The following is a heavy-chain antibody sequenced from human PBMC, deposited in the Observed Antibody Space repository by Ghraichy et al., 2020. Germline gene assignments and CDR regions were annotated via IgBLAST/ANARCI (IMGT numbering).Heavy chain of an antibody. CDR3: AKDFRGSGSYHWAGDAFDI. Sequence: GGSLRLSCAASGFTFSSYAMSWVRQAPGKGLEWVSAISGSGGSTYYADSVKGRFTISRDNSKNTLYLQMNSLRAEDTAVYYCAKDFRGSGSYHWAGDAFDIWGQGTMVTVSS. V-gene: IGHV3-23*01. J-gene: IGHJ3*02. CDR1: GFTFSSYA. CDR2: ISGSGGST. D-gene: IGHD3-10*01.